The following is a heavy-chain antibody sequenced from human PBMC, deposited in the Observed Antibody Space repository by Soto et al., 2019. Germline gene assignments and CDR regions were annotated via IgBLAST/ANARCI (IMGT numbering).Heavy chain of an antibody. CDR2: ISAYNGNT. CDR1: GYTFTSYG. J-gene: IGHJ6*02. CDR3: ARARRLLLLSNDYYYGMDV. Sequence: ASVKVSCKASGYTFTSYGISWVRQAPGQGLEWMGWISAYNGNTNYAQKLQGRVTMTTDTSTSSAYMELRSLRSDDTAVYYCARARRLLLLSNDYYYGMDVWGQGTTVTVSS. D-gene: IGHD3-22*01. V-gene: IGHV1-18*01.